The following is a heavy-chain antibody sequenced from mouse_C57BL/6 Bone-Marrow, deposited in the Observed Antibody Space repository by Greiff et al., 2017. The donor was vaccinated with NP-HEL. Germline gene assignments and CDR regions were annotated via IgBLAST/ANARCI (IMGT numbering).Heavy chain of an antibody. Sequence: VQLQQSGPGLVKPSQSLSLTCSVTGYSITSGYYWNWIRQFPGNKLEWMGYISYDGSNNYNPSLKNRISITRDTSKNQFFLKLNSVTTEDTATYYCARERATVPRYFDVWGTGTTVTVSS. CDR1: GYSITSGYY. CDR3: ARERATVPRYFDV. CDR2: ISYDGSN. J-gene: IGHJ1*03. D-gene: IGHD1-1*01. V-gene: IGHV3-6*01.